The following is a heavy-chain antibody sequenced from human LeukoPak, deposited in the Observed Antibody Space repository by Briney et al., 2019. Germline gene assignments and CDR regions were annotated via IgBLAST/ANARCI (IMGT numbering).Heavy chain of an antibody. Sequence: GASVKVSCKASGYTFTSYAMNWVRQAPGQGLEWMGWINTNTGNPTYAQGFTGRFVFSLDTSVSTAYLQISSLKAEDTAVYYCAVGGMVRGVIIFGYYYYMDVWGKGTTVTVSS. CDR1: GYTFTSYA. V-gene: IGHV7-4-1*02. CDR2: INTNTGNP. J-gene: IGHJ6*03. CDR3: AVGGMVRGVIIFGYYYYMDV. D-gene: IGHD3-10*01.